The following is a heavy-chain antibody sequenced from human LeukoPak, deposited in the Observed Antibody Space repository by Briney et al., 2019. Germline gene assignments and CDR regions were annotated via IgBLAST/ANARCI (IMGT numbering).Heavy chain of an antibody. Sequence: PGGSLRLSCAASGFTFDDYGMSWVRQAPGKGLEWVSGINWNGGSTGYADSVKGRFTIPRDNAKNSLYLQMNSLRAEDTALYYCARGWDLDYYFDYWGQGTLVTVSS. CDR3: ARGWDLDYYFDY. CDR1: GFTFDDYG. V-gene: IGHV3-20*04. CDR2: INWNGGST. D-gene: IGHD1-26*01. J-gene: IGHJ4*02.